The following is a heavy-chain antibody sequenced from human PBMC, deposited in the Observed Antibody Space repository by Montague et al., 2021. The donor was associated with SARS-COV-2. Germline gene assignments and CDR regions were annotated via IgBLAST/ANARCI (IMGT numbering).Heavy chain of an antibody. V-gene: IGHV4-4*07. D-gene: IGHD3-10*01. Sequence: SETLSLTCTVSGGSISSYYWSWIRQPAGKGLEWIGRINTSGSTNXXPSLKSRVTMSGDTSKDQFSLKLSSVTAADTAVYYCAREAWFGDKTSASEYYGMDVWGQGTTVTVSS. CDR3: AREAWFGDKTSASEYYGMDV. CDR2: INTSGST. CDR1: GGSISSYY. J-gene: IGHJ6*02.